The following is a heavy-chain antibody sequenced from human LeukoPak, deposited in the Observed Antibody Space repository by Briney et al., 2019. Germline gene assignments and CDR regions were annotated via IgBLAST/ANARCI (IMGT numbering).Heavy chain of an antibody. Sequence: PGRSPRLSCAASGFTFSDYGMHWVRQAPGKGLEWVAVIWYDGSNKYCSDSVKGRFTISRDNSKNTLYLQMNSLRAEDTAVYYCATTASRGPQSAEYFQYWGQGTLVTVSS. J-gene: IGHJ1*01. V-gene: IGHV3-33*01. CDR3: ATTASRGPQSAEYFQY. CDR2: IWYDGSNK. CDR1: GFTFSDYG.